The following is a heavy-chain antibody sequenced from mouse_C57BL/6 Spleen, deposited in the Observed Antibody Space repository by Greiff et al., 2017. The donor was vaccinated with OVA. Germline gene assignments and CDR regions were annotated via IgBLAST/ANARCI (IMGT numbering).Heavy chain of an antibody. J-gene: IGHJ4*01. CDR1: GYTFTDYE. D-gene: IGHD1-1*01. V-gene: IGHV1-15*01. CDR3: TRITTVVARGDYAMDY. Sequence: QVHVKQSGAELVRPGASVTLSCKASGYTFTDYEMHWVKQTPVHGLEWIGAIDPETGGTAYNQKFKGKAILTADKSSSTAYMELRSLTSEDSAVYYCTRITTVVARGDYAMDYWGQGTSVTVSS. CDR2: IDPETGGT.